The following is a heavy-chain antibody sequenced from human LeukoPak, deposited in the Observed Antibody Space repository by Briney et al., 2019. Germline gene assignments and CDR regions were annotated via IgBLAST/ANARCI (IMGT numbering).Heavy chain of an antibody. D-gene: IGHD3-9*01. V-gene: IGHV3-30*18. J-gene: IGHJ3*02. Sequence: GGSLRLSCAASGFTFSSYGMHWVRQAPGKGLEWVAVISYDGSNKYYADSVKGRFTISRDNSKNTLYLQMNSLRAEDTAVYYCAKGVMHYDILTGYPRYDAFDIWGQGTMVTVSS. CDR1: GFTFSSYG. CDR3: AKGVMHYDILTGYPRYDAFDI. CDR2: ISYDGSNK.